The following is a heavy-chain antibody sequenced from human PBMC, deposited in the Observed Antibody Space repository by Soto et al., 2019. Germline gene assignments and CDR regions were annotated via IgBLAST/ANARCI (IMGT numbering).Heavy chain of an antibody. V-gene: IGHV3-72*01. J-gene: IGHJ4*02. CDR3: XXXXXXXXXXXA. CDR2: TKNKAASYAT. Sequence: EVQLVESGGGLIQPGESLRLSCSTSGFTFSDSYMDWVRQAPGKGLEWVGRTKNKAASYATEYAASVKGRFSISRDHSXXXXXXXXXXXXXXXXXXXXXXXXXXXXXXXXAWGQGTQVIVSS. CDR1: GFTFSDSY.